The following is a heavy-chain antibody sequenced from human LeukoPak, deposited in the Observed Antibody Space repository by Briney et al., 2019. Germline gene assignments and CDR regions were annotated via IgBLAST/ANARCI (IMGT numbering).Heavy chain of an antibody. CDR1: GGSFSGYY. V-gene: IGHV4-34*01. CDR2: INHSGST. Sequence: SETLSLTCAVYGGSFSGYYWSWIRQPPGKGLEWIGEINHSGSTNYNPSLKSRVTISVDTSKNQFSLKLSSVTAADTAVYYCARHLRVSSSWYTGFSLRNSKDYWGQGTLVTVSS. J-gene: IGHJ4*02. CDR3: ARHLRVSSSWYTGFSLRNSKDY. D-gene: IGHD6-13*01.